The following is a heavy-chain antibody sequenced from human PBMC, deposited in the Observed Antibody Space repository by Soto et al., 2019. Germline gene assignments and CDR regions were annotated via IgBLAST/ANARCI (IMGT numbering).Heavy chain of an antibody. D-gene: IGHD2-8*01. Sequence: QVQLQESGPGLVKPSGTLSLTCAVSGGSISSSNWWSWVRQPPGKGLEWIGEIYHSGSTNYNPSLKSRVTISVDKSKNQFSLKLSSVTAADTAVYYCARDRGPYCTNGVCYTGLTFYYYGMDVWGQGTTVTVSS. CDR1: GGSISSSNW. J-gene: IGHJ6*02. V-gene: IGHV4-4*02. CDR3: ARDRGPYCTNGVCYTGLTFYYYGMDV. CDR2: IYHSGST.